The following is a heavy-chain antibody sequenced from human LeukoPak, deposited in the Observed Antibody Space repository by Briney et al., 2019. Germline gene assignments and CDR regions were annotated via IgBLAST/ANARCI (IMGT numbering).Heavy chain of an antibody. J-gene: IGHJ4*02. CDR1: GFTFSNFW. CDR2: ISIDGSTT. V-gene: IGHV3-74*01. CDR3: ARVRTTYYYDTTGYSFDH. D-gene: IGHD3-22*01. Sequence: PGGSLRLSCAASGFTFSNFWIHWVRQAPGKGLVWVSRISIDGSTTNYAGSVKGRFTTSRDNAKNTVSLQMNGLRVEDTAVYYCARVRTTYYYDTTGYSFDHWGQGTLVTVSS.